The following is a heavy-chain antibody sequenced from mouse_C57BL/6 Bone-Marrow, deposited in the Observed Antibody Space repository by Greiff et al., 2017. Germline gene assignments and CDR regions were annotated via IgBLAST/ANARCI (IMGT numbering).Heavy chain of an antibody. CDR1: GYTFTSYW. CDR3: TTVVAPYAMDY. V-gene: IGHV1-64*01. J-gene: IGHJ4*01. D-gene: IGHD1-1*01. Sequence: QVQLQQSGAELVKPGASVKLSCKASGYTFTSYWMHWVKQRPGQGLEWIGMIHPNSGSTNYNEKFKSKATLTVDKSSSTAYMQLSSLTSEDSAVYYCTTVVAPYAMDYWGQGTSVTVSS. CDR2: IHPNSGST.